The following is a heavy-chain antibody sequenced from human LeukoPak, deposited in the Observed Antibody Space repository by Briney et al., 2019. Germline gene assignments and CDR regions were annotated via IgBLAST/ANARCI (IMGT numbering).Heavy chain of an antibody. CDR1: GFTFITHG. CDR2: IWGDGSHE. D-gene: IGHD6-19*01. Sequence: GSSLRLSCSASGFTFITHGMHWVRPAPGKGLEWVAFIWGDGSHEYYADSVQGRFTISRDNSKSTLYLQMNSLRVDDTSVYFCVRDPPDSGWAFWSWGQGTLVTVSS. J-gene: IGHJ5*02. V-gene: IGHV3-33*01. CDR3: VRDPPDSGWAFWS.